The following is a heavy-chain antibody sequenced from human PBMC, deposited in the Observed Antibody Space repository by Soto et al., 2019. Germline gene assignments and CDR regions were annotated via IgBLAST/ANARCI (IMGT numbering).Heavy chain of an antibody. V-gene: IGHV4-39*01. D-gene: IGHD6-13*01. CDR3: ARGSSSWYNWFDP. Sequence: SETLSLTCTVSGGSISSSSYYWGWIRQPPGKGLEWIGSIYYSGSTYYNPSLKSRVTISVDTSKNQFSLKLSSVTAADTAVYYCARGSSSWYNWFDPWGQGTLVTVSS. CDR2: IYYSGST. J-gene: IGHJ5*02. CDR1: GGSISSSSYY.